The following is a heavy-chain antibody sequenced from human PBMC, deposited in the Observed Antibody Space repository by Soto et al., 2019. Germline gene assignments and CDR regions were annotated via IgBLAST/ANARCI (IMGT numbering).Heavy chain of an antibody. CDR3: ARAEYDILTGYYPTDAFDI. CDR2: MNPNSGNT. CDR1: GYAFTSYG. Sequence: ASVKVSCKASGYAFTSYGINWVRQATGQGLEWMGWMNPNSGNTGYAQKIQGRVTMTRNTSISTAYIELSSLRTEDTAVYYCARAEYDILTGYYPTDAFDIWGQGTMVTVSS. D-gene: IGHD3-9*01. V-gene: IGHV1-8*01. J-gene: IGHJ3*02.